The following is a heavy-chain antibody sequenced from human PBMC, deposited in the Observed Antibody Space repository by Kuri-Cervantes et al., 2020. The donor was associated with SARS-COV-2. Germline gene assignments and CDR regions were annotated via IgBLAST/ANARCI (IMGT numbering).Heavy chain of an antibody. Sequence: GESLKISCAASGFTFDDYAMHWVRQAPGKGLEWVSGINWNGGSTGYADSVKGRFTISRDNSKNTLYLQMNSLRAEDTAVYYCAAELVDAFDIWGQGTMVTVSS. CDR1: GFTFDDYA. CDR2: INWNGGST. J-gene: IGHJ3*02. V-gene: IGHV3-20*04. D-gene: IGHD3-10*01. CDR3: AAELVDAFDI.